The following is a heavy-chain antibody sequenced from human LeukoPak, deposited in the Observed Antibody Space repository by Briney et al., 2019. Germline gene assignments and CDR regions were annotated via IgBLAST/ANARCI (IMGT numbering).Heavy chain of an antibody. D-gene: IGHD3-22*01. Sequence: PGGSLRLSCAASGFSFSSYEMNWVRQTPGKGLEWLSYISDSGSTIYYADSVKGRFTISRDNAKNSLYLQMNSLRAEDTAVYYCARNLDFDSSGYPFDYRGQGTLVTVSS. V-gene: IGHV3-48*03. CDR1: GFSFSSYE. J-gene: IGHJ4*02. CDR2: ISDSGSTI. CDR3: ARNLDFDSSGYPFDY.